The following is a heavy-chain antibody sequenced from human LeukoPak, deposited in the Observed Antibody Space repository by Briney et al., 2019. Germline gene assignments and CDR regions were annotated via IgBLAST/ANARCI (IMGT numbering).Heavy chain of an antibody. V-gene: IGHV1-2*06. CDR2: INPNSGGT. CDR3: ARDSVAGEFDY. J-gene: IGHJ4*02. D-gene: IGHD6-19*01. Sequence: ASVKVSCKASGYTFAGYYMHWVRQAPGQGLEWMGRINPNSGGTNYAQKFQGRVTMTRDTSISTAYMELSRLRSDDTAVYYCARDSVAGEFDYWGQGTLVTVSS. CDR1: GYTFAGYY.